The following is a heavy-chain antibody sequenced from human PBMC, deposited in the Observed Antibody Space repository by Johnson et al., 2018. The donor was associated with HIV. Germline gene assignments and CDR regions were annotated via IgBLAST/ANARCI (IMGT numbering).Heavy chain of an antibody. CDR2: ISYDGSNK. J-gene: IGHJ3*02. CDR1: GFTFDDHG. V-gene: IGHV3-30*03. CDR3: ARLRGAFDI. Sequence: QVQLVESGGGVVRPGGFLRLSCAASGFTFDDHGMSWVRQAPGKGLEWVAVISYDGSNKYYADSVKGRFTISRDNSKNTLYLHMNSLRAEDTAVYYCARLRGAFDIWGQGTM.